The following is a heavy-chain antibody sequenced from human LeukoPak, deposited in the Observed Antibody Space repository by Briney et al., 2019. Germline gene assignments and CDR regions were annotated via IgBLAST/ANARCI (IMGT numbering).Heavy chain of an antibody. Sequence: PGRSLRLSCAASGFTFSSYGMHWVRQAPGKGLEWVAVISYDGSNKYYADSVKGRFTISRDNSKNTLYLQMNSLRAEDTAVYYCAKDFPDYGDYEGDFDYWGQGTLVTVSS. CDR3: AKDFPDYGDYEGDFDY. CDR1: GFTFSSYG. V-gene: IGHV3-30*18. J-gene: IGHJ4*02. CDR2: ISYDGSNK. D-gene: IGHD4-17*01.